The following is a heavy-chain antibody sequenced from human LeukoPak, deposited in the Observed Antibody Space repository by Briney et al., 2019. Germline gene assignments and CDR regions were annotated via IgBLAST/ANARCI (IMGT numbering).Heavy chain of an antibody. J-gene: IGHJ4*02. D-gene: IGHD2-15*01. V-gene: IGHV3-74*01. CDR1: GFTFSTYW. CDR2: ISSDAITT. Sequence: GGSLRLSCAASGFTFSTYWMHWVRQAPGEGLVWVSRISSDAITTNYADSVKGRFTVSRDNAKNTLYLQMNSLRDEDTAVYYCARRPCSGGICYPPDYWGQGTLVTVSS. CDR3: ARRPCSGGICYPPDY.